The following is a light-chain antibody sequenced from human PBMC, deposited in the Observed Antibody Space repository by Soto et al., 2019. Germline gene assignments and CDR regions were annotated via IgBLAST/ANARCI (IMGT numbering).Light chain of an antibody. CDR1: SSDVGGYNY. CDR3: CSFAGSYTRV. Sequence: QSALTQPRSVSGSPGQSVTISCTGTSSDVGGYNYVSWYQQYPGKAPRVIIYDVSRRPSGVPDRFSGSKTGNTASLTISGLQAEDEADYHCCSFAGSYTRVFGGGTKLTVL. J-gene: IGLJ3*02. V-gene: IGLV2-11*01. CDR2: DVS.